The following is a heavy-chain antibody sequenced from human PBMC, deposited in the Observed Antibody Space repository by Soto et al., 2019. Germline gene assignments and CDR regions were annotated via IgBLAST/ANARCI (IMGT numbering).Heavy chain of an antibody. V-gene: IGHV4-31*03. CDR3: ARDESYGDSNWFDP. CDR1: GGSISSGGYY. J-gene: IGHJ5*02. Sequence: SETLSLTCTVSGGSISSGGYYWSWIRQHPGKGLEWIGYIYYSGSTYYNPSLKSRVTISVDTSKNQFSLKLSSVTAADTAVYYCARDESYGDSNWFDPWGQGTLVTVSS. D-gene: IGHD4-17*01. CDR2: IYYSGST.